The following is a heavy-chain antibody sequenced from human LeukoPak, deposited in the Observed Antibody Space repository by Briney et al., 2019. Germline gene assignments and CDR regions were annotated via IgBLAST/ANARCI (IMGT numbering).Heavy chain of an antibody. J-gene: IGHJ4*02. Sequence: GGSLRLSCAASGFTFSSYGMHWVRQAPGKGLEWVAVISYDGSNKYYADSVKGRFTISRDNSKNTLYLQMNSLRAEDTAVYHCAKDRYSSSWWYFDYWGQGTLVTVSS. CDR3: AKDRYSSSWWYFDY. V-gene: IGHV3-30*18. D-gene: IGHD6-13*01. CDR2: ISYDGSNK. CDR1: GFTFSSYG.